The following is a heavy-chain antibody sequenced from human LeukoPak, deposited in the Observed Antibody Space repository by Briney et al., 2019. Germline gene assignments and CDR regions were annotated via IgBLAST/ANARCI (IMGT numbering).Heavy chain of an antibody. J-gene: IGHJ4*02. V-gene: IGHV3-21*01. D-gene: IGHD4-23*01. CDR3: ARDPTVGGIYFDY. Sequence: GGSLRLSCAASGFTFSIYSMNWVRQAPGKGLEWVSSISSSSSYIYYADSVKGRFTISRGNAKNSLYLQMNSLRAEDTAVYYCARDPTVGGIYFDYWGQGTLVTVSS. CDR2: ISSSSSYI. CDR1: GFTFSIYS.